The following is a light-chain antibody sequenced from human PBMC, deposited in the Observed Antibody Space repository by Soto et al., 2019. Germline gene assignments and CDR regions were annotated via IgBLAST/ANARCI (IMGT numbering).Light chain of an antibody. Sequence: EIVLTQSPGTLSLFPGERATLSCRASQSISSSYLACYQQKPGQAPSLLIHGASNRATGIPDRFSGGGSWREFTLTISSLEPADFAVYYCHQYGSAPARTFGQGTKVEIK. CDR3: HQYGSAPART. CDR1: QSISSSY. CDR2: GAS. J-gene: IGKJ1*01. V-gene: IGKV3-20*01.